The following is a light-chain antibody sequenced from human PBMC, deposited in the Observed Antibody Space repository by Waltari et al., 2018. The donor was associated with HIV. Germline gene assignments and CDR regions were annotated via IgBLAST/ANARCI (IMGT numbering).Light chain of an antibody. CDR1: QSISAY. CDR3: QQSYTTLWT. J-gene: IGKJ1*01. Sequence: ASVGDRVTITCRASQSISAYLNWYQQKPGKAPKLLIYAASSLQSGVPSRFSGSGSGTDFTLTISSLQPEDFATYYCQQSYTTLWTFGQGTKVEI. V-gene: IGKV1-39*01. CDR2: AAS.